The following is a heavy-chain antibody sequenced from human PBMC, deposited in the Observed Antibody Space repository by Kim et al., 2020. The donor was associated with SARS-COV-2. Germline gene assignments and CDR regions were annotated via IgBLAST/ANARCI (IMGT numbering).Heavy chain of an antibody. V-gene: IGHV3-48*02. CDR3: ARGKGTYYYSGMDV. Sequence: YADSVKGRFTISRENAKKSLFLQMNSLRDEATAVYYCARGKGTYYYSGMDVWGQATTVTVSS. J-gene: IGHJ6*02.